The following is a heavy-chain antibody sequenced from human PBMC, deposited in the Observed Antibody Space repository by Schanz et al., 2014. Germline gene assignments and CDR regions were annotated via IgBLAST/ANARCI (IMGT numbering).Heavy chain of an antibody. D-gene: IGHD6-13*01. CDR1: GFNFSDYA. CDR3: ARGLIAAAGGAFDY. V-gene: IGHV3-23*01. Sequence: EVHLLESGGGLVPPGGSLRLSCAASGFNFSDYAMCWVRQAPGKGLEWVSAISGGGGTTYYTDSVKGRFTISRDNSKSTLDLQMNSLRAEDTAVYYCARGLIAAAGGAFDYWGQGTLVAVSA. J-gene: IGHJ4*02. CDR2: ISGGGGTT.